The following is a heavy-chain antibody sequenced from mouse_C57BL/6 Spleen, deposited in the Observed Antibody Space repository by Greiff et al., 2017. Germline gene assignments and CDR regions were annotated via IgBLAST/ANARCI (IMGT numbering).Heavy chain of an antibody. CDR1: GYTFTDYD. Sequence: VQLQQSGAELVRPGASVTLSCKASGYTFTDYDMHWVKQTPVHGLEWIGAIDPETGGTAYNQKFKGKAILTADKSSSTAYMELRSLTSEDSAVYYCKRKGGVDYWGQGTTLTVSS. D-gene: IGHD1-1*02. CDR3: KRKGGVDY. V-gene: IGHV1-15*01. J-gene: IGHJ2*01. CDR2: IDPETGGT.